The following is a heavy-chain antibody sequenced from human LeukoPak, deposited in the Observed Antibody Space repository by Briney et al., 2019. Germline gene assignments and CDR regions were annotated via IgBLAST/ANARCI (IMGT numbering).Heavy chain of an antibody. CDR1: GYTFTSYG. CDR2: ISGYNGNT. D-gene: IGHD6-19*01. Sequence: PLASVKVSCKASGYTFTSYGISWVRQAPGQGLEWMGWISGYNGNTNYAQKFQDRVTMTTDTSTSTAYMELRSLRSDDTAVYYCARREQWLVGDDYWGQGTLVTVSS. V-gene: IGHV1-18*01. CDR3: ARREQWLVGDDY. J-gene: IGHJ4*02.